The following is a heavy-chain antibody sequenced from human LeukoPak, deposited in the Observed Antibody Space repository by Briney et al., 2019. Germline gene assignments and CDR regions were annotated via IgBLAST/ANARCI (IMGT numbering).Heavy chain of an antibody. J-gene: IGHJ4*02. D-gene: IGHD6-19*01. CDR3: ARDNRGGWPFDF. Sequence: GGSLRLSCAASGFTFSAYNMNWVRQAPGKGLEWVSYISYSSSTIYYAESVKGRFTISRDNAKSSLYLQMNSLRDEDTAVYYCARDNRGGWPFDFWGQGALVTV. CDR2: ISYSSSTI. V-gene: IGHV3-48*02. CDR1: GFTFSAYN.